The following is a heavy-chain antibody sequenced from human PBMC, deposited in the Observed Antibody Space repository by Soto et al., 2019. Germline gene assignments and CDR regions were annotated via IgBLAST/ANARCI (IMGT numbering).Heavy chain of an antibody. J-gene: IGHJ3*02. CDR3: ASNSPSHDAFDI. CDR1: GGSISSYY. Sequence: SETLSLTCTVSGGSISSYYWSWIRQPPGKGLEWIGYIYYSGSTNYNPSLKSRVTISVDTSKNQFSLKLSSVTAADTAVYYCASNSPSHDAFDIWGQGTMVTVSS. V-gene: IGHV4-59*01. CDR2: IYYSGST.